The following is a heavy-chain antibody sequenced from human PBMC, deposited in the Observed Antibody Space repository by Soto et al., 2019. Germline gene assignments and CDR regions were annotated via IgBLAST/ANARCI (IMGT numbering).Heavy chain of an antibody. V-gene: IGHV4-30-4*01. Sequence: PSETLSLTCTVSGGSISSGNYYWSWIRQPPGKGLEWIGHIYYSGSTYYSPSLKSRVTISVDTSKNQFSLRLSSVTAADTAVYYCARELYYYGSGSYYNAPRFDPWGQGTLVTVSS. J-gene: IGHJ5*02. D-gene: IGHD3-10*01. CDR2: IYYSGST. CDR3: ARELYYYGSGSYYNAPRFDP. CDR1: GGSISSGNYY.